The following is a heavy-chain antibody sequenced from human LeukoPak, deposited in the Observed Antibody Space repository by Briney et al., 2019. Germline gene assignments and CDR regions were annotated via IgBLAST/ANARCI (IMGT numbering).Heavy chain of an antibody. D-gene: IGHD3-3*01. Sequence: GGSLRLSCAASGFTFSTYWMHWVRQAPGKGLVWVSRVDSDGSSVTYADSVNGRFTVSRDNAKNTLYLQMDSLGVEDTAVCYCARDQTYYDFWTGHYTAHYFDSWGQGTLVTVSP. J-gene: IGHJ4*02. CDR2: VDSDGSSV. CDR1: GFTFSTYW. V-gene: IGHV3-74*03. CDR3: ARDQTYYDFWTGHYTAHYFDS.